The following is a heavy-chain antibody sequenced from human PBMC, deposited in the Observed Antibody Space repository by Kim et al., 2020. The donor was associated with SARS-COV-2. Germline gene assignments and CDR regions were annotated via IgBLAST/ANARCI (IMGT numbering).Heavy chain of an antibody. Sequence: NPSLKSRVTISVDTSKNQFSLKLSSVTAADTAVYYCARDPIVAPTNAFDIWGQGTMVTVSS. CDR3: ARDPIVAPTNAFDI. J-gene: IGHJ3*02. V-gene: IGHV4-31*02. D-gene: IGHD6-6*01.